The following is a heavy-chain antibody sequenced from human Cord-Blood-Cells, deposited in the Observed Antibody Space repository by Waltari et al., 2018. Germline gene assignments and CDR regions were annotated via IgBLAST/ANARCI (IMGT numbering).Heavy chain of an antibody. CDR1: GYTFTSYA. V-gene: IGHV1-3*01. Sequence: QVQLVQSGAEVKKPGASVKVSCKASGYTFTSYAMHWVRLAPGQRLEWMGWINAGNGNTKYSQKFQGRVTITRDTSASTAYMELSSLRSEDTAVYYCARVVGATSRGIDYWGQGTLVTVSS. D-gene: IGHD1-26*01. CDR3: ARVVGATSRGIDY. J-gene: IGHJ4*02. CDR2: INAGNGNT.